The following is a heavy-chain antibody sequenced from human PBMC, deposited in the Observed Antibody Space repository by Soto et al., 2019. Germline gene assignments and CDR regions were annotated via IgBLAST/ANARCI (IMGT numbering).Heavy chain of an antibody. J-gene: IGHJ1*01. CDR3: AKYRWGATTVTSIN. CDR2: ISGTSDMT. Sequence: PGGSLRLSCVGSGFTFSSYPMNWFRQAPGKGLEWVSAISGTSDMTYYANSVTGRFTISRDNSKNTLYLQVSSLRVEDTAIYYCAKYRWGATTVTSINWGRGTLVTVSS. CDR1: GFTFSSYP. D-gene: IGHD4-4*01. V-gene: IGHV3-23*01.